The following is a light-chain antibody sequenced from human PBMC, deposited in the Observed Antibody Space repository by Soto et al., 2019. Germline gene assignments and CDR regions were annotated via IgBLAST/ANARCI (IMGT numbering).Light chain of an antibody. V-gene: IGKV3-15*01. CDR3: QQYNDWPPYT. CDR1: QSVAYN. CDR2: GAS. Sequence: EILMTQSLVTLSVSPGESATLSCRASQSVAYNLAWYQQKPGQAPRLLIYGASTRATDIPARFSGSGFGTEFTLTINSLQSEDFAVYYCQQYNDWPPYTFGQGTKLHIK. J-gene: IGKJ2*01.